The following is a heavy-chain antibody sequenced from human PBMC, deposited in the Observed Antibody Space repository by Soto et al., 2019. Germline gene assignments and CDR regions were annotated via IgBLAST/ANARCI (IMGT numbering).Heavy chain of an antibody. CDR3: ARVIPGTEAWFDP. Sequence: QGQLVQSGAEVKKPGASVKVSCTASGNTFTNFGVTWVRQAPGQGLEWMGWISAYTDDPNYAQKFQGRVTMTIDTSTSTAYLDLRSLTSAATAVYYCARVIPGTEAWFDPWGQGTLVTVSS. CDR2: ISAYTDDP. V-gene: IGHV1-18*01. J-gene: IGHJ5*02. CDR1: GNTFTNFG. D-gene: IGHD2-2*01.